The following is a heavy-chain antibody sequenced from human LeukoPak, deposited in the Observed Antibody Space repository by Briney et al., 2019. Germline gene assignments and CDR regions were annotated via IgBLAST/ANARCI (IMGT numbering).Heavy chain of an antibody. J-gene: IGHJ6*02. CDR3: IGGLTTVTFYGMDV. CDR1: GGTFSSYA. Sequence: SVKVSCKASGGTFSSYAISWVRQAPGQGLEWMGGIIPIFGTANYAQKFQGRVTITADESTSTAYMELSSLRSEDTAVYYCIGGLTTVTFYGMDVWGQGTTVTVSS. CDR2: IIPIFGTA. V-gene: IGHV1-69*01. D-gene: IGHD4-17*01.